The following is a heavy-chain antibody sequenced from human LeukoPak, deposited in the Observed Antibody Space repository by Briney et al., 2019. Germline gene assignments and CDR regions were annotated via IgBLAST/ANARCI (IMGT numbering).Heavy chain of an antibody. Sequence: SETLSLTCTVSGGSLSTYYWGWIRQPPGKGLEWIGYIHTSGSSNQNPSLKRRVTISLATPRTEYSLRLSAGAAGATALYYVAGLSAAVNLGAFDIWGQGTIVTVSS. CDR3: AGLSAAVNLGAFDI. J-gene: IGHJ3*02. CDR2: IHTSGSS. V-gene: IGHV4-4*09. CDR1: GGSLSTYY. D-gene: IGHD4-17*01.